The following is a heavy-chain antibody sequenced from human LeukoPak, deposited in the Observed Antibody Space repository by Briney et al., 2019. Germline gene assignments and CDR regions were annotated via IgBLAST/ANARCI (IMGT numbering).Heavy chain of an antibody. CDR3: ARAVPPVMTFDY. Sequence: GGSLRLSCAASGFTVSSNYMSCVRQAPGKGLEWVSVIYSGGSTYYADSVEGRFTISRDNSKNRLYLQMNSLRAEDTAVYYCARAVPPVMTFDYWGQGTLVTVSS. CDR2: IYSGGST. CDR1: GFTVSSNY. D-gene: IGHD2-21*01. V-gene: IGHV3-53*01. J-gene: IGHJ4*02.